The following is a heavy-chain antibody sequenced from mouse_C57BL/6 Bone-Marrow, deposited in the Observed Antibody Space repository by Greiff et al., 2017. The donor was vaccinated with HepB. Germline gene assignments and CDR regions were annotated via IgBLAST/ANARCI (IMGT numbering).Heavy chain of an antibody. CDR1: GFTFSSYT. J-gene: IGHJ3*01. V-gene: IGHV5-9*01. CDR2: ISGGGGNT. Sequence: EVQGVESGGGLVKPGGSLKLSCAASGFTFSSYTMSWVRQTPEKRLEWVATISGGGGNTYYPDSVKGRFTISRDNAKNTLYLQMSSLRSEDTALYYCARHIAAWFAYWGQGTLVTVSA. D-gene: IGHD1-1*01. CDR3: ARHIAAWFAY.